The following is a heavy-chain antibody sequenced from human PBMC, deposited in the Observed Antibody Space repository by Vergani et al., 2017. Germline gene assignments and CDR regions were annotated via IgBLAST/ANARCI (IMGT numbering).Heavy chain of an antibody. CDR1: GFTFNIYA. CDR3: ARDGGLGYCSSTSCYTCDY. J-gene: IGHJ4*02. D-gene: IGHD2-2*02. Sequence: EVRLLESGGGLVQPGGSLRLSCAASGFTFNIYAMSWVRQAPGKGLEWVSTITYNGGRTYYADSVTGRLTISRDNSKNTLYLQMNSLRAEDTAVYYCARDGGLGYCSSTSCYTCDYWGQGTLVTVSS. CDR2: ITYNGGRT. V-gene: IGHV3-23*01.